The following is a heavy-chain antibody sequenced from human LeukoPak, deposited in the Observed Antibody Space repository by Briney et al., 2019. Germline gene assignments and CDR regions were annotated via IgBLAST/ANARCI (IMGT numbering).Heavy chain of an antibody. CDR1: GGSISSSNW. D-gene: IGHD3-22*01. Sequence: PSGTLSLTCAVSGGSISSSNWWSWVRQPPEKGLEWIGEIYHSGSTNYNPSLKSRVTISVDKSKNQFSLKLSSVTAADTAVYFCARLHYYNSSGYDYWGQGTLVTVSS. J-gene: IGHJ4*02. CDR2: IYHSGST. CDR3: ARLHYYNSSGYDY. V-gene: IGHV4-4*02.